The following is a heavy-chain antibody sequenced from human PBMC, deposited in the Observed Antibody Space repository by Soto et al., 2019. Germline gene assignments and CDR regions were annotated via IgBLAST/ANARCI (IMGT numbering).Heavy chain of an antibody. J-gene: IGHJ6*02. Sequence: QVQLVESGGGVVQPGRSLRLSCAASGFTFSSYGMHWVRQAPGKGLEWVAVISYDGSNKYYADSVKGRFTISRDHYKNTLYLHINSLSAEDTAVYYCAKSIVGAIRSGMDVWGQGTTVTVSS. D-gene: IGHD1-26*01. CDR3: AKSIVGAIRSGMDV. V-gene: IGHV3-30*18. CDR1: GFTFSSYG. CDR2: ISYDGSNK.